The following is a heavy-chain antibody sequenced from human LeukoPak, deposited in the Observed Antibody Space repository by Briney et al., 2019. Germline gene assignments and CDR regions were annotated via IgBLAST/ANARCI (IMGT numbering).Heavy chain of an antibody. V-gene: IGHV4-38-2*02. CDR2: IYHSGST. Sequence: SETLSLTCTVSGYSISSGYYWGWIRQPPEKGLEWIGNIYHSGSTYYNPSLKSRVTISVDTSKNQFSLRLSSVTAADTAVYYCAKGKSINWYLDWFDPWGQGTLVTVSS. J-gene: IGHJ5*02. CDR3: AKGKSINWYLDWFDP. D-gene: IGHD6-13*01. CDR1: GYSISSGYY.